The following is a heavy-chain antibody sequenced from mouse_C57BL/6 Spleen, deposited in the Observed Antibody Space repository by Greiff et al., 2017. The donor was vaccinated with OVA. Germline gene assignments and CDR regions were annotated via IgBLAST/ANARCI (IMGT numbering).Heavy chain of an antibody. Sequence: EVQLQQSGPELVKPGASVKIPCKASGYTFTDYNMDWVKQSHGKSLEWIGDINPNNGGTIYNQKFKGKATLTVDKSSRTAYMELRSLTSEDTAVYYCARSYYDPSYAMDYWGQGTSVTVSS. D-gene: IGHD2-4*01. CDR1: GYTFTDYN. CDR3: ARSYYDPSYAMDY. J-gene: IGHJ4*01. CDR2: INPNNGGT. V-gene: IGHV1-18*01.